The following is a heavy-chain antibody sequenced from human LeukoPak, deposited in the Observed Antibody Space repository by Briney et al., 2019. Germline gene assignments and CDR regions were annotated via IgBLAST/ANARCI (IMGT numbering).Heavy chain of an antibody. D-gene: IGHD2-21*01. J-gene: IGHJ4*02. V-gene: IGHV1-69*01. CDR2: ITPIIGTA. CDR3: ARDVVGSYGTKSLDD. Sequence: ASVKVSCKASGGTFSSYTICWVRQAPGQGLEWMGGITPIIGTADYTQKLQDRVTITADDSTTTAYMELRSLRSDDTTIYYCARDVVGSYGTKSLDDWGQGTLVIVSA. CDR1: GGTFSSYT.